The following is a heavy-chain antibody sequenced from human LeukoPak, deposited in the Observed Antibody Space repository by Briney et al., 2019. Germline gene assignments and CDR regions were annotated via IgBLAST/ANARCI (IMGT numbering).Heavy chain of an antibody. Sequence: ASVKVSCKASGYTFTGYYIHWVRQAPGQGLEWMGWINPNSGDTKYAQKFQGRVTMTMDTSISTAYMELTRLTSDDTAVYYCARGSAIVGAKVAFDILGQGTMVTVSS. V-gene: IGHV1-2*02. J-gene: IGHJ3*02. CDR3: ARGSAIVGAKVAFDI. CDR2: INPNSGDT. D-gene: IGHD1-26*01. CDR1: GYTFTGYY.